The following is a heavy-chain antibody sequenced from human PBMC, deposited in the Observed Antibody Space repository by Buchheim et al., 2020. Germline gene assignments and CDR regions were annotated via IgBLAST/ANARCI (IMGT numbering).Heavy chain of an antibody. CDR1: GFTFSDYY. J-gene: IGHJ6*02. CDR3: ARDLGTMVRGVISQYGMDV. Sequence: QVQLVESGGGLVKPGGSLRLSCAASGFTFSDYYMSWIRQAPGKGLEWVSYISSSSSYTNYADSVKGRFTISRDNAKNSPYLQMNSLRAEDTAVYYCARDLGTMVRGVISQYGMDVWGQGTT. CDR2: ISSSSSYT. V-gene: IGHV3-11*06. D-gene: IGHD3-10*01.